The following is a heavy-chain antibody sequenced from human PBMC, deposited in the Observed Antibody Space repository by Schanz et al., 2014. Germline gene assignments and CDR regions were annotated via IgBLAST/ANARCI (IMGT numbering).Heavy chain of an antibody. D-gene: IGHD6-19*01. V-gene: IGHV1-3*01. CDR3: ARGGYSSGWYDRDIAHFDY. J-gene: IGHJ4*02. CDR1: GYTFTSYS. Sequence: QVQLVQSGAEVKKPGASVKVSCKASGYTFTSYSIHWVRQAPGQGLEWMGWINVGNGNMKYSQKFQGRVTITRDTSASTAYMELTSLRSEDTAVYFCARGGYSSGWYDRDIAHFDYWGQGTQVTDSS. CDR2: INVGNGNM.